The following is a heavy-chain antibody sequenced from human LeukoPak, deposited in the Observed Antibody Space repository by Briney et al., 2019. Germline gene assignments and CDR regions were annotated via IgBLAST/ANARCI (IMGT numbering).Heavy chain of an antibody. D-gene: IGHD3-10*01. V-gene: IGHV3-48*01. J-gene: IGHJ4*02. CDR3: ARARYFGSGTYHDY. CDR1: GFTFSSYA. Sequence: QPGGSLRLSCAASGFTFSSYAMSWVRQAPGKGLEWLSCITSSTYYADSVKGRFTISRDNAKNSLYLQMNSLRAEDTAVYYCARARYFGSGTYHDYWGQGTLVTVSS. CDR2: ITSST.